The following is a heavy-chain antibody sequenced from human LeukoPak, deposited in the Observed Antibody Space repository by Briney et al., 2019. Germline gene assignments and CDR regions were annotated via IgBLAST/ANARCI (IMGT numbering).Heavy chain of an antibody. V-gene: IGHV4-59*08. CDR1: GGSISSYY. CDR2: IYSSGST. Sequence: SETLSLTCTVSGGSISSYYWIWIRQPPGKGLEWIGYIYSSGSTNYNPSLKSRVTISVDTSKKQFSLKLSSVTAADTAVYYCARRNGDSNWYFDLWGRGTLVTVSS. J-gene: IGHJ2*01. CDR3: ARRNGDSNWYFDL. D-gene: IGHD4-17*01.